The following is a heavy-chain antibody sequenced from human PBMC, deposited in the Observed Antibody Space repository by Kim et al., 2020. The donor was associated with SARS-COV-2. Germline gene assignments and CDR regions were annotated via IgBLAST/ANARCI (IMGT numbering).Heavy chain of an antibody. CDR3: ARTPIIAAAGRTRPMDV. CDR1: GFTFSSYA. V-gene: IGHV3-64*01. Sequence: GGSLRLSCAASGFTFSSYAMHWVRQAPGKGLEYVSAISSNGGSTYYANSVKGRFTISRDNSKNTLYLQMGSLRAEDMAVYYCARTPIIAAAGRTRPMDV. J-gene: IGHJ6*01. D-gene: IGHD6-13*01. CDR2: ISSNGGST.